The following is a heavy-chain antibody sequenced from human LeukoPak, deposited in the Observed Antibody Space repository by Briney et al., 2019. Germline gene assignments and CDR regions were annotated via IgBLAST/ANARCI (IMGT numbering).Heavy chain of an antibody. CDR3: ARGDFYYMDV. V-gene: IGHV4-59*01. CDR1: GGSISSYY. Sequence: PSETLSLTCIVSGGSISSYYLSWIRQPPGKGLEWIGYICYSGSTNYNASLKSRVTISVDTSKHQFSLKLSSVTAADTAVYYCARGDFYYMDVWGKGTTVTVSS. CDR2: ICYSGST. J-gene: IGHJ6*03.